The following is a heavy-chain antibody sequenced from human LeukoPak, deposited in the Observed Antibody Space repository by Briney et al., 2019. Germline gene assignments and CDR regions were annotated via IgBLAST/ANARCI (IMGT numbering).Heavy chain of an antibody. CDR3: AKELYGNPSGY. CDR2: IYSGGGT. V-gene: IGHV3-53*01. CDR1: GFTVSSNY. D-gene: IGHD2-8*01. J-gene: IGHJ4*02. Sequence: PGGSLRLSCAASGFTVSSNYMSWVRQAPGKGLEWVSVIYSGGGTYYADSVKGRFTISRDNAKNTLFLQMSSLRAGDTALYYCAKELYGNPSGYWGQGTRVTVSS.